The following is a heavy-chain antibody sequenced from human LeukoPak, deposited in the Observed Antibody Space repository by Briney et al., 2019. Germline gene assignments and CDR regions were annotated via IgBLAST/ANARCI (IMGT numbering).Heavy chain of an antibody. D-gene: IGHD6-13*01. Sequence: GGSLRLSCAASGFTFSSYGMSWVRQAPGKGLEWVSAISGSGGSTYYADSVKGRFTISRDNSKNTLYLQMNSLRAEDTALYYCAKVRSWYLGAFDIWGQGTMVTVSS. J-gene: IGHJ3*02. CDR1: GFTFSSYG. CDR2: ISGSGGST. CDR3: AKVRSWYLGAFDI. V-gene: IGHV3-23*01.